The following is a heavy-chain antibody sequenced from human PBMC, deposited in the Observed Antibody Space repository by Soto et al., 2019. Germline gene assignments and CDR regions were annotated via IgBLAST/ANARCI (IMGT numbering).Heavy chain of an antibody. J-gene: IGHJ4*02. CDR3: AKDLYSGYDFFFDY. CDR2: ISYDGSDK. V-gene: IGHV3-30*18. CDR1: GFTLNNYG. Sequence: GGSLRLSCAASGFTLNNYGMHWVRQAPGKGLEWVEIISYDGSDKSYADSVKGRFTISRDNSKNTLYLQMNSLRPEDTAVYYCAKDLYSGYDFFFDYWGQGTLVTVSS. D-gene: IGHD5-12*01.